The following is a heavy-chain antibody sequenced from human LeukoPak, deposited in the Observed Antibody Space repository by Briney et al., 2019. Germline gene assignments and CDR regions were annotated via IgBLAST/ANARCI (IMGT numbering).Heavy chain of an antibody. CDR1: GGTFSSYA. CDR2: IIPLFGTA. Sequence: GASVKVSCKASGGTFSSYAISWVRQAPGQGLEWMGGIIPLFGTANYAQKFQGRVTITADESTSTAYMELSSLRSEDTAVYYCARDPQSLLNPNWFDPWGQGTLVTVSS. V-gene: IGHV1-69*13. CDR3: ARDPQSLLNPNWFDP. D-gene: IGHD4-11*01. J-gene: IGHJ5*02.